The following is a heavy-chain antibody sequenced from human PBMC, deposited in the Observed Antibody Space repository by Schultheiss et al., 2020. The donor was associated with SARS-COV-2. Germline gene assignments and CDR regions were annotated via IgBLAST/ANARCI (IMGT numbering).Heavy chain of an antibody. CDR3: ARGVGTAMVRSYYFDY. J-gene: IGHJ4*02. CDR1: GGSISSYY. CDR2: INHSGST. V-gene: IGHV4-34*01. D-gene: IGHD5-18*01. Sequence: SETLSLTCTVSGGSISSYYWSWIRQPAGKGLEWIGEINHSGSTNYNPSLKSRVTISVDTSKNQFSLKLSSVTAADTAVYYCARGVGTAMVRSYYFDYWGQGTLVTVSS.